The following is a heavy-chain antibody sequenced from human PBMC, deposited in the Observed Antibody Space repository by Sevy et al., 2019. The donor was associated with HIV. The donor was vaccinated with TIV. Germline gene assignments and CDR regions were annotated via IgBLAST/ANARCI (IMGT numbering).Heavy chain of an antibody. Sequence: GGSLRLSCAASGIAFSTYAMFWVRQAPGKGLEWVSSISASGYSKHYGDSVKGRFTLSRDNSRNTLDLQMNNLRADDTAVYYCAKDFSDVHYYDKNAAVDYWGQGTLVTVSS. J-gene: IGHJ4*02. CDR3: AKDFSDVHYYDKNAAVDY. V-gene: IGHV3-23*01. CDR2: ISASGYSK. D-gene: IGHD3-22*01. CDR1: GIAFSTYA.